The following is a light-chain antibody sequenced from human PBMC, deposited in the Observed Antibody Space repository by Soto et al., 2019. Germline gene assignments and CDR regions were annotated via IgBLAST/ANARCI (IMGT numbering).Light chain of an antibody. V-gene: IGKV3-15*01. CDR3: QQYDRVPGFT. CDR1: QSVRTN. J-gene: IGKJ4*01. CDR2: GAS. Sequence: EVVLTQSPATLSVSAGGTVTLSCRASQSVRTNVAWYQQIPGQAPRLLVYGASTRATGVPARFTGSGSGIEFSLTISSLLSEDSAVYYCQQYDRVPGFTFGGGTKVDIK.